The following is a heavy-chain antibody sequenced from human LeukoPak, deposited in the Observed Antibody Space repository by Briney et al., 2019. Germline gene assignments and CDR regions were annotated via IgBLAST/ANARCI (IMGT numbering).Heavy chain of an antibody. D-gene: IGHD6-19*01. Sequence: GGSLRLSCAASGFTFSNYAMSWVRQAPGKGLEWVSVIYSGGGTYYADSVKGRFTISRDNSKNTLYLQMNSLRAEDTAVYYCARDSSGPLYWGQGTLVTVFS. CDR2: IYSGGGT. CDR3: ARDSSGPLY. J-gene: IGHJ4*02. CDR1: GFTFSNYA. V-gene: IGHV3-66*01.